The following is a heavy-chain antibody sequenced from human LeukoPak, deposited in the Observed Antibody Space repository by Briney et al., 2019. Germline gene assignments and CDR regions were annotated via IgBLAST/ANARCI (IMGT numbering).Heavy chain of an antibody. Sequence: GGSLRLSRAASGFTVSSNYMSWVRQAPGKGLEWVSVIYSGGSTYYADSVKDRFNISRDNSKNTLCLQMNSLGFEDTAVYYCARGAGGRTLREGWFDPWGQGTLVTVSS. V-gene: IGHV3-66*01. J-gene: IGHJ5*02. CDR3: ARGAGGRTLREGWFDP. CDR1: GFTVSSNY. D-gene: IGHD1-26*01. CDR2: IYSGGST.